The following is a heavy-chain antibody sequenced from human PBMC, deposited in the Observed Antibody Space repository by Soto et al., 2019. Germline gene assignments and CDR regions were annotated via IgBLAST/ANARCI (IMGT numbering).Heavy chain of an antibody. V-gene: IGHV1-46*01. CDR2: VNPSGGHT. CDR3: AVGGHVVVVTAALDY. J-gene: IGHJ4*02. D-gene: IGHD2-21*02. Sequence: QVQLMQSGAEVKKPGASVKVSCKASGDTFTDYYIHWVRQAPGQGLEWMGTVNPSGGHTTYAQHILCRVHMTRHTSTRTVYIELSRVTSDDTAGYYCAVGGHVVVVTAALDYGGQGTLVTVSS. CDR1: GDTFTDYY.